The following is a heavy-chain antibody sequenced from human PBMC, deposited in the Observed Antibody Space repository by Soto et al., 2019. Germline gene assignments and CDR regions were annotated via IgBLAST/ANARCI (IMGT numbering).Heavy chain of an antibody. V-gene: IGHV1-69*12. D-gene: IGHD2-21*02. CDR2: IIPIFGTA. CDR1: GGTFSSYA. CDR3: ARGRTYCGGDCQHMFDY. Sequence: QVQLVQSGAEVKKPGSSVKVSCKASGGTFSSYAISWVRQAPGQGLEWMGGIIPIFGTANYAQKFQGRVTITADESTRTAYMELSSLRSEDTAVYYCARGRTYCGGDCQHMFDYWGQGTLVTVSS. J-gene: IGHJ4*02.